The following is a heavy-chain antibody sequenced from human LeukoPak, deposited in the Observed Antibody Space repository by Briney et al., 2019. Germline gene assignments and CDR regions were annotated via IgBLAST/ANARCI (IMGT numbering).Heavy chain of an antibody. CDR1: GFTFSAYW. D-gene: IGHD2-2*01. Sequence: PGGSLRLSCSASGFTFSAYWMSWVRQAPGKGLEWVANIKQDGSEEHYVDSVKGRFTISRDNAKNSLYLQMNSLRGEDTAVYYCARDTPGEESHWGQGTLVTVSS. CDR2: IKQDGSEE. J-gene: IGHJ4*02. V-gene: IGHV3-7*01. CDR3: ARDTPGEESH.